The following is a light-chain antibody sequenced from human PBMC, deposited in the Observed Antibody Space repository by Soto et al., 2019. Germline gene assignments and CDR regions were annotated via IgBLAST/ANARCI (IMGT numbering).Light chain of an antibody. CDR2: DND. CDR1: SSNIGNNY. V-gene: IGLV1-51*01. Sequence: QSVLTQPPSVSAAPGQKVTISCSGSSSNIGNNYVSWYQQLPGTAPKLLIYDNDKRPSGIPDRFSGSKSGTSATLGITGLQTGDEADYYCGTWDNSLITGQEVFGGGTKVTVL. J-gene: IGLJ3*02. CDR3: GTWDNSLITGQEV.